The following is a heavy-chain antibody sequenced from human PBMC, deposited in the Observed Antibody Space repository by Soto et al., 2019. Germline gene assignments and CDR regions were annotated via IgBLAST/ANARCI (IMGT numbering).Heavy chain of an antibody. J-gene: IGHJ4*02. D-gene: IGHD5-18*01. Sequence: ASVKVSCRASGYAFTGSYINWVRQAPGQGLEWMGWINPNSGDTNYAQKFQGRVTMTRDTSFSTAYMELSSLRSDDTAVYYCATRYSYVHFWGQGTLVTVSS. V-gene: IGHV1-2*02. CDR2: INPNSGDT. CDR3: ATRYSYVHF. CDR1: GYAFTGSY.